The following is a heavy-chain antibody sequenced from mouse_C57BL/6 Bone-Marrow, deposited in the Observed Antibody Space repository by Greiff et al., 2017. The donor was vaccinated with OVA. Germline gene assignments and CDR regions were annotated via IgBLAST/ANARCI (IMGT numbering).Heavy chain of an antibody. CDR2: IYPGDGDT. CDR1: GYAFSSSW. D-gene: IGHD1-1*01. J-gene: IGHJ2*01. CDR3: ANYGSSPDY. V-gene: IGHV1-82*01. Sequence: QVQLQQSGPELVKPGASVKISCKASGYAFSSSWMNWVKQRPGKGLEWIGRIYPGDGDTKYNGKFKGKATLTADKSSSTAYMQLSSLTSEDSAVYFCANYGSSPDYWGQGTTLTVSS.